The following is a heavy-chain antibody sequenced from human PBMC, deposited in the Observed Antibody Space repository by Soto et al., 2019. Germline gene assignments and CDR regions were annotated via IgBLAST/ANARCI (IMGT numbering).Heavy chain of an antibody. D-gene: IGHD2-8*01. CDR2: IIPIFGTA. V-gene: IGHV1-69*13. CDR3: ARGHSRGYCTNGVCYTPREGRHAFDI. CDR1: GGTFSSYA. Sequence: VKVSCKASGGTFSSYAISWVRQAPGQGLEWMGGIIPIFGTANYAQKFQGRVTITADESTSTAYMELSSVTAADTAVYYCARGHSRGYCTNGVCYTPREGRHAFDIWGQGTMVTVSS. J-gene: IGHJ3*02.